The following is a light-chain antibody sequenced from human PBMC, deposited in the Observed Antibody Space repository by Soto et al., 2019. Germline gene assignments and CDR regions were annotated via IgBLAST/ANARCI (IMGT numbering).Light chain of an antibody. V-gene: IGKV1-39*01. CDR3: QQSYSSPPT. J-gene: IGKJ1*01. Sequence: DIQLTQSPSSLSASVGDKVTLTCRASQSISSYLNWYQQKPGKAPKLLIYAASSLQSGVPSRFSGSGSGTDFTLTISSLQLGDFATYYCQQSYSSPPTFGQGTKVDI. CDR2: AAS. CDR1: QSISSY.